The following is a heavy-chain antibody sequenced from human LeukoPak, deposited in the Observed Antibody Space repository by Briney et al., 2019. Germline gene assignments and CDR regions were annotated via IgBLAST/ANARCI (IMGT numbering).Heavy chain of an antibody. CDR2: INHSGST. Sequence: PSETLSLTCAVYGGSFSGYYWSWIRQPPGKGLEWIGEINHSGSTNYNPSLKSRVTISVDTSKNQFSLKLSSVTAADTAVYYCARYLPMVQGNDAFDIWGQGTMVTVSS. D-gene: IGHD3-10*01. J-gene: IGHJ3*02. V-gene: IGHV4-34*01. CDR3: ARYLPMVQGNDAFDI. CDR1: GGSFSGYY.